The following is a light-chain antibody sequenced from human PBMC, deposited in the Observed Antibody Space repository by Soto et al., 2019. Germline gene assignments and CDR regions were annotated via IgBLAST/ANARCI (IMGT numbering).Light chain of an antibody. Sequence: EIVMTQSPATLSVSPVERATLSCMASQSVSSNLAWYQQKPGQAPRLLIYGVSSRATGIPDRFSGSGSGTDFTLTISRLEPEDFAVYYCQQYDSSPRTFGQGTKVDIK. CDR3: QQYDSSPRT. CDR1: QSVSSN. V-gene: IGKV3-20*01. J-gene: IGKJ1*01. CDR2: GVS.